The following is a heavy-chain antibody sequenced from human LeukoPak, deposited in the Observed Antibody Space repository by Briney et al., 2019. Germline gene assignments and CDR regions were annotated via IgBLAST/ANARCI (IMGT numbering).Heavy chain of an antibody. CDR1: GFTFSSYA. Sequence: GGSLRLSCAASGFTFSSYAMHWVRQAPGKGLEWVAVISYDGSNKYYADSVKGRFTISRDNSKNTLDLQMNSLRAEDTAVYYCARQGRVYYWGQGTLVTVSP. CDR2: ISYDGSNK. CDR3: ARQGRVYY. J-gene: IGHJ4*02. D-gene: IGHD2/OR15-2a*01. V-gene: IGHV3-30-3*01.